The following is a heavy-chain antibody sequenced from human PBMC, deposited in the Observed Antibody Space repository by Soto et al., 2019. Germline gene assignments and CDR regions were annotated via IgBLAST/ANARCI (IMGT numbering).Heavy chain of an antibody. CDR1: GFTVSSHH. D-gene: IGHD6-19*01. CDR2: IYTGGIT. Sequence: PGGSLRLSCAASGFTVSSHHMSWVRQAPGKGLEWVSFIYTGGITYYRDNSRDTLYLQMNSLRAEDTAIYYCAKPLQQWLLQGSGVDVWGQGTTVTVSS. V-gene: IGHV3-53*01. CDR3: AKPLQQWLLQGSGVDV. J-gene: IGHJ6*02.